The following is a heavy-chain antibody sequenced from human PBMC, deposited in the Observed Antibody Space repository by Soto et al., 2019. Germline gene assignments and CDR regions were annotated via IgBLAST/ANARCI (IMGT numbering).Heavy chain of an antibody. CDR2: IYYSGST. D-gene: IGHD3-9*01. CDR3: ARQPRILTGYSGHFDY. CDR1: GGSISSSSYY. V-gene: IGHV4-39*01. J-gene: IGHJ4*02. Sequence: SETLSLTCTVSGGSISSSSYYWGWIRRPPGKGLEWIGSIYYSGSTYYNPSLKSRVTISVDTSKNQFSLKLSSVTAADTAVYYCARQPRILTGYSGHFDYWVQGNLVTVS.